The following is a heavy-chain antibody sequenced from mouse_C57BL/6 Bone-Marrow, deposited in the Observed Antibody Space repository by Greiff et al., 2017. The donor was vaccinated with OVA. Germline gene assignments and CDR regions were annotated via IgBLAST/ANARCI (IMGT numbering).Heavy chain of an antibody. CDR3: ARSSITTVVYFDY. CDR1: GYSITSGYY. J-gene: IGHJ2*01. CDR2: ISYDGSN. Sequence: EVQVVESGPGLVKPSQSLSLTCSVTGYSITSGYYWNWIRQFPGNKLEWMGYISYDGSNNYNPSLKNRISITRDTSKNQFFLKLNSVTTEDTATYYCARSSITTVVYFDYWGQGTTLTVSS. V-gene: IGHV3-6*01. D-gene: IGHD1-1*01.